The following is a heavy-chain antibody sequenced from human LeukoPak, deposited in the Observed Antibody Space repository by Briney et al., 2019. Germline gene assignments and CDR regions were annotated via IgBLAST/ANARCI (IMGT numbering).Heavy chain of an antibody. D-gene: IGHD3-22*01. CDR2: IYSDGTT. J-gene: IGHJ6*01. V-gene: IGHV3-53*01. Sequence: PGGSLRLSCAVSGFGASVYYMTWVRQAPGRGLEWVSVIYSDGTTYYADSMKGRCTISRDNSQNTLYLQIHGLRAADTAVYYCARAPPYYYDSRGYHYERGNYYYGMDVWGQGTTVIVSS. CDR3: ARAPPYYYDSRGYHYERGNYYYGMDV. CDR1: GFGASVYY.